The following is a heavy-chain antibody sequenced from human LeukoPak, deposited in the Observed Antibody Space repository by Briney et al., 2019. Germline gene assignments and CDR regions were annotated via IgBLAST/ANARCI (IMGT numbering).Heavy chain of an antibody. D-gene: IGHD6-6*01. V-gene: IGHV1-24*01. CDR1: GYTFTSYY. CDR2: FDPEDGET. J-gene: IGHJ4*02. Sequence: ASVKVSCKASGYTFTSYYMHWVRQAPGKGLEWMGGFDPEDGETIYAQKFQGRVTMTEDTSTDTAYMELSSLRSEDTAVYYCATYDYGAARRWGQGTLVTVSS. CDR3: ATYDYGAARR.